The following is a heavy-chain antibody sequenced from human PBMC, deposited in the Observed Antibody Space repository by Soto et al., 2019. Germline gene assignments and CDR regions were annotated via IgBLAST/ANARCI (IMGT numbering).Heavy chain of an antibody. CDR3: EKDWSGADYPLYFFDS. CDR1: ECKIGDFA. J-gene: IGHJ4*02. D-gene: IGHD3-3*01. CDR2: IGGSGRFT. Sequence: GGPKRHSRVASECKIGDFAMRWVRKAPGKGLEWVSTIGGSGRFTNYADSVKGRFTLSRDNFRNTVYMQMNSLSSDDTATYYCEKDWSGADYPLYFFDSWGQGTLVTVSS. V-gene: IGHV3-23*01.